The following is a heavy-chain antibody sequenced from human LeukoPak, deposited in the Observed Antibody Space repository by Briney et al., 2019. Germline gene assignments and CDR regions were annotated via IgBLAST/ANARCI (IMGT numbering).Heavy chain of an antibody. Sequence: ASVKVSCKASGYTFTGYYMHWVRQAPGQGLEWMGWINLNSSGTNYAQKFQGRVTMTRDTSISTAYMELSRLRPDDTAVYYCALYNWNFGGWFDPWGQGTLVTVSS. D-gene: IGHD1-7*01. CDR1: GYTFTGYY. CDR2: INLNSSGT. V-gene: IGHV1-2*02. CDR3: ALYNWNFGGWFDP. J-gene: IGHJ5*02.